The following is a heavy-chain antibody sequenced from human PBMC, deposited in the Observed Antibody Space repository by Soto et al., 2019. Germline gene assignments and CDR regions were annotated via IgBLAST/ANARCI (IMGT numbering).Heavy chain of an antibody. CDR3: AREAKDEYSGYDAYYYCYGMDV. V-gene: IGHV3-33*01. CDR2: IWYDGSNK. D-gene: IGHD5-12*01. J-gene: IGHJ6*02. CDR1: GCTCSSYG. Sequence: LRLSYAAAGCTCSSYGRRRIRQAPGKGLEWVAVIWYDGSNKYYADSVKGRFTISRDNSKNTLYLQMNSLRAEDTAVYYCAREAKDEYSGYDAYYYCYGMDVWGHGTTVTVSS.